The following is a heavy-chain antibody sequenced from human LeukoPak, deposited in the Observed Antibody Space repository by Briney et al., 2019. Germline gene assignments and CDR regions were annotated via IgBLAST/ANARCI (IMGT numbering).Heavy chain of an antibody. CDR3: ARFHTSSWFFDS. CDR1: GGSFSGYY. CDR2: INHSGGT. J-gene: IGHJ4*02. V-gene: IGHV4-34*01. D-gene: IGHD6-13*01. Sequence: NSSETLSLTCAVYGGSFSGYYWSWIRQPPGKGLEWIGEINHSGGTNYNPSLKSRVTMSVDESKNEFSLKLTSVTAADTAVYYCARFHTSSWFFDSWGQGILVTVSS.